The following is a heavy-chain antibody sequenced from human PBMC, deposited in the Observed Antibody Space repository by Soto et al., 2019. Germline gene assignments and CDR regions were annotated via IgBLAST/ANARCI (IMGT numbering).Heavy chain of an antibody. CDR3: ARAGPVSGNHAFDI. Sequence: QVQLVQSGAEVKKPGSSVKVSCKASGGSFSSYAISWVRQAPVQGLEWMGGIIPIFGAPTYAQKFQGRVTIIADKSTSTAYMELSSLRSEDTALYYCARAGPVSGNHAFDIWGQGTLVTVS. V-gene: IGHV1-69*06. CDR1: GGSFSSYA. J-gene: IGHJ3*02. CDR2: IIPIFGAP. D-gene: IGHD6-19*01.